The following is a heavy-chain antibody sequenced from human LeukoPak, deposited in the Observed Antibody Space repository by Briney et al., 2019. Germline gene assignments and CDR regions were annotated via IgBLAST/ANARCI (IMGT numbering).Heavy chain of an antibody. Sequence: SETLSLTCAVYGGSFSGYYWTWIRQTPEKGLEWIGEMNPSGSTNYNPSLKSRVTISVDTSKNQFSQNLSSVTAADTAVYYCARDLYGDSDHYFDHWGQGTLVTVSS. V-gene: IGHV4-34*01. CDR2: MNPSGST. J-gene: IGHJ4*02. D-gene: IGHD4-17*01. CDR3: ARDLYGDSDHYFDH. CDR1: GGSFSGYY.